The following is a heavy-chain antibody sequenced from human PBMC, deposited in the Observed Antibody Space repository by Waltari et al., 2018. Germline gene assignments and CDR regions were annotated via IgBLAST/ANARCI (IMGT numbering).Heavy chain of an antibody. D-gene: IGHD6-6*01. V-gene: IGHV4-59*08. J-gene: IGHJ4*02. Sequence: QVQLQESGPGLVKPSETLSLTCTVSGGSISSYYWSWIRQPPGKGLEWIGSIYHSGSTYYNPSLKSRVTISVDTSKNQFSLKLSSVTAADTAVYYCARQEQLVDYWGQGTLVTVSS. CDR3: ARQEQLVDY. CDR1: GGSISSYY. CDR2: IYHSGST.